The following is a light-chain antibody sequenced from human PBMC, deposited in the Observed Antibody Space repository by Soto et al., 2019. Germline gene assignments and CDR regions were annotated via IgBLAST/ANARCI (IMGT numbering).Light chain of an antibody. CDR3: QQYDNSVT. Sequence: EIVLTQSPGTLSLSPGERATLSCRASQSVSSNSLAWYQQKPGQAPRLLIYGAFSRATGIPDRFSGSGSGTDFTLTISRLETEDFAVYYCQQYDNSVTFGGGTKVEIK. J-gene: IGKJ4*01. CDR1: QSVSSNS. V-gene: IGKV3-20*01. CDR2: GAF.